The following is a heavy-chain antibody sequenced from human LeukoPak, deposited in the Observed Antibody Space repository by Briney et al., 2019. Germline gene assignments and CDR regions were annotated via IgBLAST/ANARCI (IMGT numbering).Heavy chain of an antibody. J-gene: IGHJ3*02. CDR3: AKYGYNYAFDI. V-gene: IGHV4-61*05. Sequence: SETLSLTCTVSGGSISSSSYYWGWIRQPPGKGLEWIGYIYYSGSTNYNPSLKSRVIISVDTSKNQFSLKLSSVTAADTAVYYCAKYGYNYAFDIWGQGTMVTVSS. CDR1: GGSISSSSYY. CDR2: IYYSGST. D-gene: IGHD5-24*01.